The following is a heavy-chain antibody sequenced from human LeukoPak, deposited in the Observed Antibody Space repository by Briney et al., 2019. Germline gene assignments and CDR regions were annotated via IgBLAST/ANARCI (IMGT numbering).Heavy chain of an antibody. Sequence: GGSLRLSCAASGFTFSNYWMSWVRQAPGKGLEWVANIKQDGSERYYVDSVKGRFTISRDNAKKSLYLQMNSLRAGDTAVYYCARYGSYLDAIDMWGQGTMVTVSS. D-gene: IGHD1-26*01. CDR3: ARYGSYLDAIDM. CDR2: IKQDGSER. J-gene: IGHJ3*02. V-gene: IGHV3-7*01. CDR1: GFTFSNYW.